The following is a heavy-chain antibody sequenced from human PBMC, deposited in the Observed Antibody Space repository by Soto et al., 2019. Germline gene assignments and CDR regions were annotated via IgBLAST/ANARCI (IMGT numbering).Heavy chain of an antibody. CDR2: ISYSGST. J-gene: IGHJ6*03. CDR3: ARTYVTDVVVVPASKDYMDV. D-gene: IGHD2-2*01. V-gene: IGHV4-39*01. Sequence: SETLSHTCTFSGGSISSSSSSWGWIRQPPGKGLEWLGIISYSGSTYYSPSLKSRVTISVDASKNLFSLKLSSVTAADTAVYYCARTYVTDVVVVPASKDYMDVWGKGTTVTVSS. CDR1: GGSISSSSSS.